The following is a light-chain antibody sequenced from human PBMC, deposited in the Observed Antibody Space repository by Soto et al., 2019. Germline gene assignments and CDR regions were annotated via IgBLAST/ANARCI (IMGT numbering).Light chain of an antibody. J-gene: IGKJ4*01. V-gene: IGKV1-17*01. CDR2: AAS. CDR1: QGIVDD. CDR3: LQHNAYPLS. Sequence: GDRVNITCRASQGIVDDLAWYQQKPGQAPKRLISAASSLQSGVPSRFSGSGSGTEFTLTISSLQPEDFATYYCLQHNAYPLSFAEGPKVNI.